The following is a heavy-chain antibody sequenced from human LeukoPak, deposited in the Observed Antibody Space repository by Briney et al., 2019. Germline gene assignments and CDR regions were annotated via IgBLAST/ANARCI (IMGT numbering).Heavy chain of an antibody. J-gene: IGHJ4*02. D-gene: IGHD1-26*01. CDR3: AKTMGAIDHDY. CDR2: ISGSGGST. CDR1: GFTFSSYA. V-gene: IGHV3-23*01. Sequence: PGGSLRLSCAASGFTFSSYAMSWVRQAPGKGLEWVSAISGSGGSTYYADSVKGRFTISRDNFKNTVFLQMNSLRVEDTAVYYCAKTMGAIDHDYWGQGTLVTV.